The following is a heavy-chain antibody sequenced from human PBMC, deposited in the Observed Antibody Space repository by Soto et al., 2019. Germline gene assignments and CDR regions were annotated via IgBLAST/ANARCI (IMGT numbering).Heavy chain of an antibody. J-gene: IGHJ5*02. Sequence: GGSLRLSCAASGFTFRSFTMNWVRQAPGQGLEWVSTISSNSAYIYYTDALIGRFTISRDNAKNSLHLQMNSLRAEDTAVYYCTRDASRDSSARGWFDPWGPGTLVTVSS. CDR2: ISSNSAYI. D-gene: IGHD6-13*01. CDR3: TRDASRDSSARGWFDP. V-gene: IGHV3-21*01. CDR1: GFTFRSFT.